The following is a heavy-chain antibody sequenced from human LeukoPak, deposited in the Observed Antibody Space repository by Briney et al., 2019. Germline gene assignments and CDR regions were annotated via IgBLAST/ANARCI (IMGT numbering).Heavy chain of an antibody. CDR1: GGSFSGYY. V-gene: IGHV4-34*01. D-gene: IGHD2-15*01. Sequence: PSETLSLTCAVYGGSFSGYYWSLIRQPPGKGLEWIGEINHSGSTNYNPSLKSRVTISVDTSKNQFSLKLSSVTAADTAVYYCARVLKLGYCSGGSCYGRYYYYYYMDVWGKGTTVTVSS. CDR3: ARVLKLGYCSGGSCYGRYYYYYYMDV. CDR2: INHSGST. J-gene: IGHJ6*03.